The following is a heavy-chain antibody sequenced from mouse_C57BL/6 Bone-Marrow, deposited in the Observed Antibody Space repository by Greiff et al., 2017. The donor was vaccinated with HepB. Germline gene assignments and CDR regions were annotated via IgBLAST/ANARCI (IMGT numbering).Heavy chain of an antibody. J-gene: IGHJ4*01. CDR2: ISYDGSH. CDR1: GYSITSGYY. D-gene: IGHD1-1*01. Sequence: EVQLVESGPGLVKPSQSLSLTCSVTGYSITSGYYWNWIRQFPGNKLEWMGYISYDGSHNYNPSLQNRISITRDTSKNQFFLKLNSVTTEDTATYYCAREGSSDVGYAMDDWGQGTSVTVAS. CDR3: AREGSSDVGYAMDD. V-gene: IGHV3-6*01.